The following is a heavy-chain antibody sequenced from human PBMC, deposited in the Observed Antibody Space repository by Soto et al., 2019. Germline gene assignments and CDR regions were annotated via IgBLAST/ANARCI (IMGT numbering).Heavy chain of an antibody. CDR3: TRGYGDYVRDY. V-gene: IGHV3-73*01. D-gene: IGHD4-17*01. CDR1: GFTFSGSA. Sequence: EVQLVESGGGLVQPGGSLKLSCAVSGFTFSGSAMHWVRQASGKGLEWVGRIRSKSNSYATAYAASEKGRFTISRDDSKNTAYLQMNSLKTEDTAVYYCTRGYGDYVRDYWGQGTLVTVSS. CDR2: IRSKSNSYAT. J-gene: IGHJ4*02.